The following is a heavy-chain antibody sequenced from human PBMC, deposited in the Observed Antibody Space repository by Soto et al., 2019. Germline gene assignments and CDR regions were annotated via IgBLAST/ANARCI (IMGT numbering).Heavy chain of an antibody. V-gene: IGHV3-21*01. CDR2: ISSNSDYI. D-gene: IGHD3-3*02. Sequence: LRLSCAASGFTFSSYEMNWVRQAPGKGLEWVSSISSNSDYIYYEDSLKGRFTVSRDNAKNSLYLEMNSLRAEDTAVYYCARYLSGTYIPFDYWGQGTLVTVSS. CDR3: ARYLSGTYIPFDY. J-gene: IGHJ4*03. CDR1: GFTFSSYE.